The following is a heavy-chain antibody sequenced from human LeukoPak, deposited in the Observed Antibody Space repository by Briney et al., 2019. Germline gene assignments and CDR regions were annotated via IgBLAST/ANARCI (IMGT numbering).Heavy chain of an antibody. CDR1: GFTLSNYA. Sequence: GGSLRLSCAASGFTLSNYAMSWVRQAPGKGLEWVSGISGRGGTTDYADSVKGRFTISRDNSKNTVYLQMNSLRAEDTAVYYCARYLVRGAMIAYFDYWGQGTLVTVSS. V-gene: IGHV3-23*01. D-gene: IGHD3-10*01. CDR3: ARYLVRGAMIAYFDY. CDR2: ISGRGGTT. J-gene: IGHJ4*02.